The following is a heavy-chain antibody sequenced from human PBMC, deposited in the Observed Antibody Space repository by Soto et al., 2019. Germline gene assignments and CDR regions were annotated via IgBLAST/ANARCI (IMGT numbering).Heavy chain of an antibody. CDR3: AKDPVQLVPFYYYYMDV. CDR1: GFTFSSYA. CDR2: ISGSGGST. J-gene: IGHJ6*03. Sequence: PGGSLRLSCAASGFTFSSYAMSWVRQAPGKGLEWVSAISGSGGSTYYADSVKGRFTISRDNSKNTLYLQMNSLRAEDTAVYYCAKDPVQLVPFYYYYMDVWGKGTTVTVSS. V-gene: IGHV3-23*01. D-gene: IGHD1-1*01.